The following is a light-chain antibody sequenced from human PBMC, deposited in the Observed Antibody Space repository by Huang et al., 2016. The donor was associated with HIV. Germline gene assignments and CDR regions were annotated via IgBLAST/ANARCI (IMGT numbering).Light chain of an antibody. Sequence: EIVLTQSPGTLSLSPGERATLSCRASQSVSSGYLAWYQKRPGQAHRLLIFGVSTRATGIPDRFSGSGSGTDFTLTISRLEPEDFAVYYCQQYDSSPGTFGQRTKVEIK. CDR3: QQYDSSPGT. J-gene: IGKJ1*01. V-gene: IGKV3-20*01. CDR1: QSVSSGY. CDR2: GVS.